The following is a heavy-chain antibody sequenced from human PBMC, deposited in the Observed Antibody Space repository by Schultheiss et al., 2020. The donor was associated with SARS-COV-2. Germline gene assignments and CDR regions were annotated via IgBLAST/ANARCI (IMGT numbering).Heavy chain of an antibody. Sequence: GGSLRLSCAASGFTFSDYWMHWVRQAPGKGLEWVSGISHSGGSTDYADSVKGRFTISRDKFKNTLYLQMNSLRAEDTAVYYCAKGSNVQGYLDYWGQGTLVTVSS. CDR3: AKGSNVQGYLDY. V-gene: IGHV3-23*01. D-gene: IGHD3-10*01. CDR2: ISHSGGST. J-gene: IGHJ4*02. CDR1: GFTFSDYW.